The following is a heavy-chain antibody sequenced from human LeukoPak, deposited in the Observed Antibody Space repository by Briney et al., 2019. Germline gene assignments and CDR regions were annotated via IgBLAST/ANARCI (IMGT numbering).Heavy chain of an antibody. D-gene: IGHD4-11*01. Sequence: SETLSLTCTVSGGSISSYYWSWIRQPAGKGLEWIGRIYASGSSNYNPSLKSRLTISVDTSKNQFSLKLSSVTAADTAVYYCARSVYSNYWYFDLWGRGTLVTVSS. J-gene: IGHJ2*01. CDR3: ARSVYSNYWYFDL. CDR1: GGSISSYY. V-gene: IGHV4-4*07. CDR2: IYASGSS.